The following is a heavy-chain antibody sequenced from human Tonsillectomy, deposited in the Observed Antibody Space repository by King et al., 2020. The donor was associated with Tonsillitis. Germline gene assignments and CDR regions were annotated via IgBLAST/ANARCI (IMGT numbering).Heavy chain of an antibody. D-gene: IGHD3-16*01. Sequence: VQLVESGAEVKKPGASVKVSCEPSGYTFTSYGITWVRQAPGQGLEWMGWISTYSGNTSYAQKVQGRVTLTTDTSTSTAYMELRSLISDDTAVYYCAGGGALPDYWGQGTLVTVSS. CDR3: AGGGALPDY. CDR1: GYTFTSYG. J-gene: IGHJ4*02. V-gene: IGHV1-18*04. CDR2: ISTYSGNT.